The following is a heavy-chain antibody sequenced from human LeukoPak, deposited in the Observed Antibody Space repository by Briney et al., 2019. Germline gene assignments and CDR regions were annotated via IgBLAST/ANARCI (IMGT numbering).Heavy chain of an antibody. CDR1: GYTFTGYY. V-gene: IGHV1-2*02. CDR2: INPNSGGT. D-gene: IGHD5-18*01. J-gene: IGHJ4*02. CDR3: ARDWRSGYSYGYHHY. Sequence: ASVTVSCTASGYTFTGYYMHWVRQAPGQGREWMGWINPNSGGTNYAQKFQGRVTMTRDTSISTAYMELSRLRSDDTAVYYCARDWRSGYSYGYHHYWGQGTLVTVSS.